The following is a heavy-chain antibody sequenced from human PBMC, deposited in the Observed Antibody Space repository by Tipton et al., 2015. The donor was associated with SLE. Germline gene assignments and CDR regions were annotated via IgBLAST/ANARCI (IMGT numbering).Heavy chain of an antibody. Sequence: SLRLSCAAPGFTFSIYWMTWVRQAPGKGLDWVANINEDGSVRHYVDSVKGRFTISRDNADNSLYLQMNSLRDEDSAVYYCARGVYYYDSSGPQGYWGQGTLVTVSS. V-gene: IGHV3-7*01. J-gene: IGHJ4*02. D-gene: IGHD3-22*01. CDR1: GFTFSIYW. CDR2: INEDGSVR. CDR3: ARGVYYYDSSGPQGY.